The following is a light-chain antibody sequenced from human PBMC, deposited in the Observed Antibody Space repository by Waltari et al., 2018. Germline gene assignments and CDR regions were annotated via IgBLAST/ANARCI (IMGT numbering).Light chain of an antibody. CDR3: QQRSKWPPIT. Sequence: EVVLTQSPATLSLSPGESATFSCRSSQSVGSYLAWSHQKHGQAPRLLIYDVPQRATGIPARFSGSGSGTDYTLTISSLGPEDFAVYYCQQRSKWPPITFGPGTRLEI. CDR2: DVP. V-gene: IGKV3-11*01. CDR1: QSVGSY. J-gene: IGKJ5*01.